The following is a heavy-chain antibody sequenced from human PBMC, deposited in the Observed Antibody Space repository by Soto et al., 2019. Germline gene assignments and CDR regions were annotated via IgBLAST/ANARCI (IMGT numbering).Heavy chain of an antibody. D-gene: IGHD3-9*01. CDR2: INAGNGNT. J-gene: IGHJ6*02. V-gene: IGHV1-3*01. CDR3: ASIGPHYDILTGYYIGYYGMDV. Sequence: ASVKGAFKASGYKFTSYAMHLVRQSPGQMLYSMLWINAGNGNTKYSQKFQGRVAITRDTSASTAYMELSSLRSEDTAVYYCASIGPHYDILTGYYIGYYGMDVWGQGTTVSVSS. CDR1: GYKFTSYA.